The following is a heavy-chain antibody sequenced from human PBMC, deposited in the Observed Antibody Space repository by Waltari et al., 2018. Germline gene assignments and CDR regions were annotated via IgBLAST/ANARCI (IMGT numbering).Heavy chain of an antibody. CDR2: TYYRSQWRN. V-gene: IGHV6-1*01. J-gene: IGHJ3*02. Sequence: QVQLQQSGPGLVKPLQTLSLTCAVSGDSLFTTSVAWNWIRQSPSRGLEWLGRTYYRSQWRNDYALSVKGRITVNPDTSKNHFSLQLDSVTPDDTAVYYCARGKFTAFDIWGQGTMVTVSS. CDR3: ARGKFTAFDI. CDR1: GDSLFTTSVA.